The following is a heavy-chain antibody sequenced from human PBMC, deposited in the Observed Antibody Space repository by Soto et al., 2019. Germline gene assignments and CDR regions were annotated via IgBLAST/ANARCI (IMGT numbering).Heavy chain of an antibody. D-gene: IGHD4-4*01. CDR1: GFTFSTYW. V-gene: IGHV3-7*03. CDR3: GGRGGHDYNY. J-gene: IGHJ4*02. Sequence: EVQLLGSGGGLVQPGGSLRLSCVGSGFTFSTYWMNWVRQAPGKGLEWVANINPDGNVGKYVDSVRGRFTTSRDNAKNPPYSEKNSLPTDDKAEYFHGGRGGHDYNYWGQGIMVTVSS. CDR2: INPDGNVG.